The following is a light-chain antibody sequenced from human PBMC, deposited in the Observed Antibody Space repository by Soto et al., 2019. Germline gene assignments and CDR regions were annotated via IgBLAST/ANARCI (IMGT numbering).Light chain of an antibody. Sequence: DIQMTQSPSSLSASVGDRVTITCRASQTISRYLNWYQQKPGIAPKLVIYAASSLQSGVPSRFSGSGSGTDFTLTISSLQHEDFAVYFCQQYHNWPPITFGQGTRLEIK. J-gene: IGKJ5*01. V-gene: IGKV1-39*01. CDR1: QTISRY. CDR3: QQYHNWPPIT. CDR2: AAS.